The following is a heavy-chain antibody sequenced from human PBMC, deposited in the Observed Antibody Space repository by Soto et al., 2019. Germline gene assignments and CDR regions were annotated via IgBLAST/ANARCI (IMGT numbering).Heavy chain of an antibody. V-gene: IGHV2-5*02. CDR2: IYWDDDK. J-gene: IGHJ6*02. Sequence: QITLKESGPPLVKPTQTLTLTCTFSAFSLSTGGVGVGWIRQPPGKALEWLALIYWDDDKRYSPSLRSRLTITKDTSKYQVVLTMTNMDPVDTATYYCIQSRCGGDCLQSYASYYYYGMDVWGQGTTVTVSS. D-gene: IGHD2-21*02. CDR1: AFSLSTGGVG. CDR3: IQSRCGGDCLQSYASYYYYGMDV.